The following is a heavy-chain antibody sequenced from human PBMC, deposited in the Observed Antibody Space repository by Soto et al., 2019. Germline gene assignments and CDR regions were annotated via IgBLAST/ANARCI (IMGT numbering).Heavy chain of an antibody. J-gene: IGHJ3*01. D-gene: IGHD7-27*01. V-gene: IGHV1-3*01. Sequence: VHLVQSGAEVKKPGASVKVSCRASGYTFTSDAMHWVRQAPGQGLEWLGWINVGTGYTTFSQKFQGRVSITRVTYASTAYMELSSLRSEDTAIYYCARAGAWGSTYDHAAFDAWAQGTKVTVSS. CDR3: ARAGAWGSTYDHAAFDA. CDR2: INVGTGYT. CDR1: GYTFTSDA.